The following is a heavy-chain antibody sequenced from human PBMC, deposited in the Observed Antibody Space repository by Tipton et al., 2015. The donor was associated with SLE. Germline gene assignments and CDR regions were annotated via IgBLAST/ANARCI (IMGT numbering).Heavy chain of an antibody. CDR3: VRRTSDAFDI. J-gene: IGHJ3*02. CDR2: IYHSGST. Sequence: TLSLTCAVSGGSISSGGYSWSWIRQPPGKGLEWIGYIYHSGSTFYNPSLKSRVTISVDKSKNHFSLNLNSGTAADTAMYYCVRRTSDAFDIWGQGTMVAVSS. CDR1: GGSISSGGYS. V-gene: IGHV4-30-2*01. D-gene: IGHD1-14*01.